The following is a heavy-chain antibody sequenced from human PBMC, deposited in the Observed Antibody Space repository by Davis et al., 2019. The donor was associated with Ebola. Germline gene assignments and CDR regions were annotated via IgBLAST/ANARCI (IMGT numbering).Heavy chain of an antibody. Sequence: SETLSLTCTVSGGSISTSYWSWIRQPPGKGLEWIGYIYYSGTTNYNPSLRSRVTLSIDTSKNQFSLKLNSVTAADTAVYYCARQFDPWGQGILVTVSS. CDR2: IYYSGTT. J-gene: IGHJ5*02. CDR1: GGSISTSY. CDR3: ARQFDP. V-gene: IGHV4-59*01.